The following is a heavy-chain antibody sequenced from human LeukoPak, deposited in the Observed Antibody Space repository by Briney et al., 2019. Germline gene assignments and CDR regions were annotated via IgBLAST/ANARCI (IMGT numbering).Heavy chain of an antibody. Sequence: GGSLRLSCAASGFTFSTYGMNWVRQAPGKGLEWVSYISSSTTIIYYASSVKGRFTISRDNAKNSLSLQMNSLRAEDTAVYYCARDYSSGSYPRIYFDYWGQGTLVTVSS. CDR3: ARDYSSGSYPRIYFDY. CDR2: ISSSTTII. D-gene: IGHD3-10*01. V-gene: IGHV3-48*01. CDR1: GFTFSTYG. J-gene: IGHJ4*02.